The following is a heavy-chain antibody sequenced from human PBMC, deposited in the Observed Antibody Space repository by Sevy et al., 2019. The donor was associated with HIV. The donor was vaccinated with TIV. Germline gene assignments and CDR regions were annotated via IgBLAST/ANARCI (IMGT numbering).Heavy chain of an antibody. CDR1: GYTFTSYG. D-gene: IGHD3-3*01. Sequence: ASVKVSCKASGYTFTSYGISWVRQAPGQGLEWMGWISAYNGNTNYAQKLQGRVTMTTDSSTSTAYMELRSLRSDDTAVYYCARTGSYLDRRLRFFEWSSEKEYYYGMDVWGQGTTVTVSS. CDR2: ISAYNGNT. J-gene: IGHJ6*02. V-gene: IGHV1-18*01. CDR3: ARTGSYLDRRLRFFEWSSEKEYYYGMDV.